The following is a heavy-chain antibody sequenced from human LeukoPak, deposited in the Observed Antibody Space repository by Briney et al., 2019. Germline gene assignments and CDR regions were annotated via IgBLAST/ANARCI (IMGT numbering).Heavy chain of an antibody. Sequence: SETLSLTCTVSGGSISSSSYYWGRIRQPPGKGLEWIGSIYYSGSTYCNPSLKSRVTISVDTSKNQFSLKLSSVTAADTAVYYCASRYRIYDILTGYYALDAFDIWGQGTMVTVSS. CDR2: IYYSGST. CDR1: GGSISSSSYY. V-gene: IGHV4-39*01. CDR3: ASRYRIYDILTGYYALDAFDI. J-gene: IGHJ3*02. D-gene: IGHD3-9*01.